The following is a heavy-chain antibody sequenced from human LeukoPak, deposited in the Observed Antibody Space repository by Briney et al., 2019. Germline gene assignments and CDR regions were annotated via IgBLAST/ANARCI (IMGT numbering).Heavy chain of an antibody. CDR1: GGSISSGSYY. CDR2: IYTSGST. V-gene: IGHV4-61*02. J-gene: IGHJ3*02. Sequence: SQTLSLTCTVSGGSISSGSYYWSWIRQPAGKGLEWIGRIYTSGSTNYNPSLKSRVTISVDTSKNQFSLKLSSVTAADTAVYYCARGPELGGFDIWGQGTMVTVSS. CDR3: ARGPELGGFDI. D-gene: IGHD2/OR15-2a*01.